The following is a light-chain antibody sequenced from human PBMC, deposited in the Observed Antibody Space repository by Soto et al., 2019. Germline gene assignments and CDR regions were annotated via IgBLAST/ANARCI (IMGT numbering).Light chain of an antibody. CDR3: QRYNAFSQT. V-gene: IGKV1-5*01. J-gene: IGKJ1*01. CDR1: QSINSW. Sequence: DIQMTQSPSTLSASVGDRVTITCRASQSINSWVAWYQQKPGKAPKVLISDASTLESGVPSRFSGSGSGTEFTLTIGGLQPDDFATYYCQRYNAFSQTFGQGTKVEI. CDR2: DAS.